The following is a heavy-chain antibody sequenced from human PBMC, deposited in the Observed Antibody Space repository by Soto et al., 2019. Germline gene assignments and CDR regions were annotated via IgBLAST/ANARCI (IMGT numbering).Heavy chain of an antibody. CDR2: ISSNGGST. Sequence: GGSLRLSCSASGFTFSSYAMHWVRQAPGKGLEYVSAISSNGGSTYYADSVKGRFTISRDNSKNTLYLQMNSLRAEDTAVYYCARDPAYCGGDCPAVDYWGQGTLVTVAA. J-gene: IGHJ4*02. CDR3: ARDPAYCGGDCPAVDY. V-gene: IGHV3-64*04. D-gene: IGHD2-21*01. CDR1: GFTFSSYA.